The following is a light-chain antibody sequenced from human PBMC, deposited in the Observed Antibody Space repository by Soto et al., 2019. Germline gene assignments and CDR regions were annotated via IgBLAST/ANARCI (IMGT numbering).Light chain of an antibody. V-gene: IGKV1-39*01. Sequence: DIQMTQSPSSLYASVGDSVTIPCRARQNITNFLNWYQQTPGKPPKLLIYSASSLQSGVPSRFSGSGSVTDFTLTVSCLQPADFATYRCQQSLIIPYTFGQGTKLEI. CDR3: QQSLIIPYT. J-gene: IGKJ2*01. CDR2: SAS. CDR1: QNITNF.